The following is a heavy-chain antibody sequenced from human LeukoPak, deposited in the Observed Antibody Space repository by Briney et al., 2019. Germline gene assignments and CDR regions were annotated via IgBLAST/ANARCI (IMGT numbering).Heavy chain of an antibody. V-gene: IGHV3-30-3*01. D-gene: IGHD6-19*01. CDR3: ARDEVASGWKILGY. Sequence: GGSLRLSCAASGFTFGSYAMHWVRQAPGKGLEWVAVISYDGSNKYYADSVKGRFTISRDNSKNTLYLQMNSLRAEDTAVYYCARDEVASGWKILGYWGQGTLVTVSS. CDR2: ISYDGSNK. CDR1: GFTFGSYA. J-gene: IGHJ4*02.